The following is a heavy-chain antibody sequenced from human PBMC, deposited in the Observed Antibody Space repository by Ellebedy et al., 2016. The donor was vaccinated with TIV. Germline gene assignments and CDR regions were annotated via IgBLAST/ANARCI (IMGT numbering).Heavy chain of an antibody. J-gene: IGHJ4*02. Sequence: GESLKISCAASGFTFSSYAMHWVRQAPGKGLEWVAVISYDGSNKYYADSVKGRFTISRDNSKNTLYLQMNSLRAEDKAVYYCARPLFYSSSWYIPLGYWGQGTLVTVSS. D-gene: IGHD6-13*01. CDR1: GFTFSSYA. CDR3: ARPLFYSSSWYIPLGY. CDR2: ISYDGSNK. V-gene: IGHV3-30-3*01.